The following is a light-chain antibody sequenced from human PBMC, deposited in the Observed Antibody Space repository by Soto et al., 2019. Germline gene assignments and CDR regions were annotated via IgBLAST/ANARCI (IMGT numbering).Light chain of an antibody. CDR2: AAS. J-gene: IGKJ1*01. CDR3: QKYNSAPWT. CDR1: QGITNY. V-gene: IGKV1-27*01. Sequence: DIQMTQSPSSLSASVGDRVTITCRASQGITNYLAWYQQKPGKVPRLLIYAASTLQSGVPSRFSGSGSGTDFTLTISSLRPEDVASYYCQKYNSAPWTFGQGTKVEI.